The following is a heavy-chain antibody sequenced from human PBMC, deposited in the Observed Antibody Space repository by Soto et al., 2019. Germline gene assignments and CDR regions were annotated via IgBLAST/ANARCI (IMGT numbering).Heavy chain of an antibody. Sequence: GGSLRLSCAASGFTFSGSAMHWVRQASGKGLEWVGRIRSKANSYATAYAASVKGRFTISRDDSKNTAYLQMNSLKTEDTAVYYCTRLNYGPYGMDVWGQGTTVTVSS. CDR2: IRSKANSYAT. D-gene: IGHD4-17*01. J-gene: IGHJ6*02. V-gene: IGHV3-73*01. CDR3: TRLNYGPYGMDV. CDR1: GFTFSGSA.